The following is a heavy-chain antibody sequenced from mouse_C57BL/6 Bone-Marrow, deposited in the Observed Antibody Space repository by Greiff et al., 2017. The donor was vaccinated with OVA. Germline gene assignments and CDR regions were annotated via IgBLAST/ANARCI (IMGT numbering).Heavy chain of an antibody. CDR3: ARRYYCNYDYFDY. CDR2: IYPGSGST. Sequence: VQLQQPGAELVKPGASVKMSCKASGYTFTSYWITWVKQRPGQGLEWIGDIYPGSGSTNYNEKFKSKATLTVDKPSSTAYMQLSSLTSEDSAVYYGARRYYCNYDYFDYWGQGTTLTVSS. J-gene: IGHJ2*01. CDR1: GYTFTSYW. D-gene: IGHD2-1*01. V-gene: IGHV1-55*01.